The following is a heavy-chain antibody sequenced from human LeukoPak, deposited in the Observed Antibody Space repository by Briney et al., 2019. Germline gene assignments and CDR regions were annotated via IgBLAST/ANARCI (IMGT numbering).Heavy chain of an antibody. CDR3: VGYGSGSYYEDYFDY. V-gene: IGHV4-59*01. CDR1: GGSINGYY. D-gene: IGHD3-10*01. Sequence: SETLSLTCTVSGGSINGYYWSWIRQPPGKGLEWIGYIYYSGSTNYNPSLKSRVTISVDTSKNHFSLRLSSVTAADTAVYYCVGYGSGSYYEDYFDYWGQGTLVTVSS. J-gene: IGHJ4*02. CDR2: IYYSGST.